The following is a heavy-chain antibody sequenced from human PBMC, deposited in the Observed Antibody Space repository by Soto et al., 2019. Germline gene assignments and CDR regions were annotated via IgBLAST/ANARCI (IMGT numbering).Heavy chain of an antibody. V-gene: IGHV3-43*01. CDR1: GFAFDDYT. J-gene: IGHJ4*02. CDR3: AKGKLLWFPGY. CDR2: ITWDGTTT. D-gene: IGHD3-10*01. Sequence: PGGSLRLSCAASGFAFDDYTMHWVRQAPGKGLEWVSLITWDGTTTYYADSVRGRFTVSRDNSKNSLYLQMNSLRTDDTALYFCAKGKLLWFPGYWGQGTLVTVSS.